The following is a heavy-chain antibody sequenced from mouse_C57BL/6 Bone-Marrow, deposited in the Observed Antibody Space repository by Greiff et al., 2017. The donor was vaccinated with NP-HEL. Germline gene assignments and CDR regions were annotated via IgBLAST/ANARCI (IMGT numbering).Heavy chain of an antibody. CDR1: GYTFTSYW. CDR3: ARQEGYYDYDGEAFAY. CDR2: IDPNSGGT. D-gene: IGHD2-4*01. V-gene: IGHV1-72*01. J-gene: IGHJ3*01. Sequence: VQLRQPGAELVKPGASVKLSCKASGYTFTSYWMHWVKQRPGRGLEWIGRIDPNSGGTKYNEKFKSKATLTVDKPSSTAYMQLSSLTSEDSAVYYCARQEGYYDYDGEAFAYWGQGTLVTVSA.